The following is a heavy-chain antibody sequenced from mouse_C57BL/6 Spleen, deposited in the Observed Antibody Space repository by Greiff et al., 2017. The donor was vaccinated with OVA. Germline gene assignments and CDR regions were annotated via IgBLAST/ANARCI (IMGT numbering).Heavy chain of an antibody. D-gene: IGHD1-1*01. V-gene: IGHV1-18*01. CDR3: ARSDYCGSSPCAY. Sequence: EVQLQQSGPELVKPGASVKIPCKASGYTFTDYNMDWVKQSHGKSLEWIGDINPNNGGTIYNQKFKGKATMTVDKSSSTAYMELRSLTSEDTAVYYCARSDYCGSSPCAYWGQGTLVTVSA. J-gene: IGHJ3*01. CDR1: GYTFTDYN. CDR2: INPNNGGT.